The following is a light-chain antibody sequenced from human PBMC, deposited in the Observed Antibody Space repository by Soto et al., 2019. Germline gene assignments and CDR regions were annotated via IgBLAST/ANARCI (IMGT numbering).Light chain of an antibody. V-gene: IGKV1-39*01. CDR3: QQSYSAPYT. CDR2: AAS. CDR1: QSIYSS. Sequence: DIQMTPSPSSLSASVGDRVTITCRASQSIYSSLNWYQQKPGKAPKLLIYAASNLQSGVPSRFSGSGSGTDFTLSISSLQPEDFATYYCQQSYSAPYTFGQGTKLEI. J-gene: IGKJ2*01.